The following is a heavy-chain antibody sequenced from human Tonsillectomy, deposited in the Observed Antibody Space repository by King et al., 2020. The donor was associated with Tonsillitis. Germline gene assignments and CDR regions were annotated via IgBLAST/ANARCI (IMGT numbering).Heavy chain of an antibody. CDR1: GGMFNSYG. D-gene: IGHD7-27*01. Sequence: QLVQSGAEVKKPGSSVKVSCKASGGMFNSYGVSWVRQAPGQGLEWMGGIIPMTGTSNHAQKFQGRVTITADESTATAYMELGSLRSEDTAVYYCAGLGTASWYFDLWGRGTLVTVSS. CDR2: IIPMTGTS. CDR3: AGLGTASWYFDL. J-gene: IGHJ2*01. V-gene: IGHV1-69*12.